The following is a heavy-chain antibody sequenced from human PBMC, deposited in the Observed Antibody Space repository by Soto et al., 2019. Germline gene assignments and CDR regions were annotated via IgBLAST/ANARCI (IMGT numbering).Heavy chain of an antibody. CDR3: ARYSRYRMEFYGMDV. CDR2: IYYSGSP. J-gene: IGHJ6*02. V-gene: IGHV4-59*01. Sequence: SETLSLTCTVSGGSISSYYCSWIRQPPGKGLEWIGYIYYSGSPNYNPSLKSRVTISVDSAKNQFSLKLSSVTAADTAVYYCARYSRYRMEFYGMDVCGQGTRLTVSS. D-gene: IGHD5-12*01. CDR1: GGSISSYY.